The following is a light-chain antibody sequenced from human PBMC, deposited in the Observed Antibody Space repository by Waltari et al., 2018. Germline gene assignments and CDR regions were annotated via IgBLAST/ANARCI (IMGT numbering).Light chain of an antibody. V-gene: IGLV1-47*01. CDR1: SSNIGSHY. CDR3: TTWDDSLSGYV. CDR2: RNN. J-gene: IGLJ1*01. Sequence: QSVLPQPPSASGTPAPRVTISCSGSSSNIGSHYIYWYQQLPGTAPKLLIYRNNQRPSGVPDRFSGSKSGTSASLAISGLRSEDEADYYCTTWDDSLSGYVFGTGTKVTVL.